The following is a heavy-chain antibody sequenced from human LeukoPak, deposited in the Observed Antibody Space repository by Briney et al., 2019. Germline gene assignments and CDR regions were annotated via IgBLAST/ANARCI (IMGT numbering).Heavy chain of an antibody. CDR3: VRGSLVNFDP. V-gene: IGHV1-8*01. CDR2: ITPSSGFA. CDR1: GYTFINFD. Sequence: ASVNVSCKASGYTFINFDINWVRQATGQGLEWVGWITPSSGFAGYAQKFQGRVTMTSNISISTAYMELSSLRSEDTAVYYCVRGSLVNFDPWGQGSLVTVSS. D-gene: IGHD2-21*01. J-gene: IGHJ5*02.